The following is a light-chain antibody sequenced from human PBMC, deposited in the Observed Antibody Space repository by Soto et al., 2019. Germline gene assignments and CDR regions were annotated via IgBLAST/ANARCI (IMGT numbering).Light chain of an antibody. V-gene: IGKV3-11*01. J-gene: IGKJ4*01. CDR2: DAP. Sequence: EIVLTQSPATLSLSPGERATLSCRASQSVSSYLAWYQQKPGQAPRLLIYDAPNRATGIPARFSGSGSGTDFSLTISSLEPEDFAVYSCQQRSTWLTFGGGTKVEIK. CDR3: QQRSTWLT. CDR1: QSVSSY.